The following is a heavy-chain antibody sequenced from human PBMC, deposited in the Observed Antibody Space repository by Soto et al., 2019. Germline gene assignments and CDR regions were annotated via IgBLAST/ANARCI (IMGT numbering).Heavy chain of an antibody. CDR1: GFTVGSNC. J-gene: IGHJ4*02. V-gene: IGHV3-53*01. CDR3: AREFGVGDSYGFFAY. Sequence: GGSKRLSYAASGFTVGSNCRNWVRQPPGKKLEWVSVIYSGGSTYYADSVKGRFSISRDNSKNTLYLEMNFLRAEDTAVYFCAREFGVGDSYGFFAYWGQGTPVTGSS. CDR2: IYSGGST. D-gene: IGHD5-18*01.